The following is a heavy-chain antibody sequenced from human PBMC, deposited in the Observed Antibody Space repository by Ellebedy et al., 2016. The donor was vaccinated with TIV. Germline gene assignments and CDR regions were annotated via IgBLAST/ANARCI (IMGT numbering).Heavy chain of an antibody. CDR1: GGSISGTYTSYY. J-gene: IGHJ6*02. CDR2: IYDSGRT. D-gene: IGHD2-2*01. CDR3: ARDQAYCTSTSCPDPYYYYGMDV. V-gene: IGHV4-39*07. Sequence: SETLSLXXNVSGGSISGTYTSYYWGWIRQPPGKGLEWIGSIYDSGRTHYNPSLKSRVTISVDTSKNQFSLKLSSVTAADTAVYYCARDQAYCTSTSCPDPYYYYGMDVWGQGTTVTVSS.